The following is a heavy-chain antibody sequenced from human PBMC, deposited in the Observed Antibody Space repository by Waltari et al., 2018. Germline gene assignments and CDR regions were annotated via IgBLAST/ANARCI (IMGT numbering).Heavy chain of an antibody. D-gene: IGHD6-19*01. CDR3: ANTNGYSSGWYPGNPFDP. CDR1: GGTFSSYA. J-gene: IGHJ5*02. Sequence: QVQLVQSGAEVKKPGSSVKVSCKASGGTFSSYAISWVRQAPGQGLEWMGRIIPIFGTANYAQKFQGRVTMTADKSTSTAYMELSSLRSEDTAVYYCANTNGYSSGWYPGNPFDPWGQGTLVTVSS. V-gene: IGHV1-69*13. CDR2: IIPIFGTA.